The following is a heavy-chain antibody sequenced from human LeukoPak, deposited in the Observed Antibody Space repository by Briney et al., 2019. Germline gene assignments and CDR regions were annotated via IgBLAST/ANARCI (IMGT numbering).Heavy chain of an antibody. J-gene: IGHJ4*02. Sequence: EASVKVSCKASGYTFTDYYMHWVRQAPGQGLEWMGWINPKAGGTNYAQKFQGRVTMTGDTSISTAYMELSRLRSDDTAVYYCARDRHYYDSSGYYHSHGPFDYWGQGTLVTVSS. D-gene: IGHD3-22*01. CDR1: GYTFTDYY. CDR2: INPKAGGT. V-gene: IGHV1-2*02. CDR3: ARDRHYYDSSGYYHSHGPFDY.